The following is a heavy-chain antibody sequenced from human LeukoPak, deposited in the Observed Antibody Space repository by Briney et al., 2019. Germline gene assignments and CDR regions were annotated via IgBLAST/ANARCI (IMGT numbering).Heavy chain of an antibody. D-gene: IGHD2-2*01. CDR1: GGSISSYY. CDR2: MCYSGST. CDR3: ARAARAPRGGYQLLPHGAFDI. V-gene: IGHV4-59*08. Sequence: SGTLSLTCTVSGGSISSYYWSWLPQPPGKGLEWIGNMCYSGSTNYNPSLKSRVTISVHTSKNQFTLKLSSVTAADTAVYYCARAARAPRGGYQLLPHGAFDIWGQGTMVTVSS. J-gene: IGHJ3*02.